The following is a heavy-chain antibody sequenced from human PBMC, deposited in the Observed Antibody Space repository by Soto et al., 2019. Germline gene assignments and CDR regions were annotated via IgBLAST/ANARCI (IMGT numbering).Heavy chain of an antibody. J-gene: IGHJ3*01. CDR2: IWYDGSNK. Sequence: QVQLVESGGGVVQPGRSLRLSCAASGFTFSSYGMHWVRQAPGKGLEWVAVIWYDGSNKYYADSVKGRFTISRDNSKNTLYLQMNSLRAEDTAVYYCARDGRRYSGYLLDWGQGTMVTVSS. CDR1: GFTFSSYG. CDR3: ARDGRRYSGYLLD. D-gene: IGHD5-12*01. V-gene: IGHV3-33*01.